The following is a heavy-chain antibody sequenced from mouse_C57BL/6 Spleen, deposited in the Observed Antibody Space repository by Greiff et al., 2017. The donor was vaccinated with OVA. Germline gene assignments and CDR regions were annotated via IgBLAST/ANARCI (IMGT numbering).Heavy chain of an antibody. D-gene: IGHD2-4*01. CDR3: ARYDYDGVMDY. J-gene: IGHJ4*01. V-gene: IGHV1-22*01. CDR2: INPNNGGT. Sequence: EVKLMESGPELVKPGASVKMSCKASGYTFTDYNMHWVKQSHGKSLEWIGYINPNNGGTSYNQKFKGKATLTVNKSSSTAYMELRSLTSEDSAVYYCARYDYDGVMDYWGQGTSVTVSS. CDR1: GYTFTDYN.